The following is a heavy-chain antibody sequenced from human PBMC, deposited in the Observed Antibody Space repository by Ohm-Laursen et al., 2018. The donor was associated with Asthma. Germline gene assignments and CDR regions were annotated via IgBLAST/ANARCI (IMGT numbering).Heavy chain of an antibody. Sequence: SLRLSCAASGFTFSNAWMSWVRQAPGKGLEWVSSISSTSSFIYYADSVKGRFTISRDNAKNSLYLQMNSLRAEDTAVYYCARGVDTAMAGYWGQGTLVTVSS. CDR3: ARGVDTAMAGY. CDR1: GFTFSNAW. V-gene: IGHV3-21*01. CDR2: ISSTSSFI. D-gene: IGHD5-18*01. J-gene: IGHJ4*02.